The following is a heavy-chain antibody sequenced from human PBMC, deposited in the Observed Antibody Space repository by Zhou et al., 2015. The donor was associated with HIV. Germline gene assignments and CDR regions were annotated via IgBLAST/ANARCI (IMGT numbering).Heavy chain of an antibody. CDR1: GGTFSSYA. J-gene: IGHJ5*02. CDR3: ARSGVGAAAGSYNWFDP. Sequence: QVQLVQSGAEVKKPGSSVKVSCKASGGTFSSYAISWVRQAPGQGLEWMGGIIPIFGTANYAQKFQGRVTITADESTSTAYMELSSLRSEDTAVYYCARSGVGAAAGSYNWFDPWGQGTLVTVSS. V-gene: IGHV1-69*01. D-gene: IGHD6-13*01. CDR2: IIPIFGTA.